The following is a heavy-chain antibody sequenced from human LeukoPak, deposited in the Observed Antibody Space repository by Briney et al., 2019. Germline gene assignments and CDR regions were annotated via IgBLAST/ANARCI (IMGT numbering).Heavy chain of an antibody. V-gene: IGHV3-23*01. J-gene: IGHJ4*02. Sequence: GGSLRLSCAASGFTFSSYSMNWVRQAPGKGLEWVSAISGSGGSTYYADSVKGRFTISRDNSKNTLYLQMNSLRAEDTAVYCCAKGGITIFGVVRGFDYWGQGTLVTVSS. CDR3: AKGGITIFGVVRGFDY. D-gene: IGHD3-3*01. CDR2: ISGSGGST. CDR1: GFTFSSYS.